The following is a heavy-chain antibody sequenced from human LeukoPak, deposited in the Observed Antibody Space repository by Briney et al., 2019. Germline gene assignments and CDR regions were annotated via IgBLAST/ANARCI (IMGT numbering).Heavy chain of an antibody. J-gene: IGHJ4*02. CDR1: GGSISSGGYY. CDR3: ARTLRGYSYGLFDY. D-gene: IGHD5-18*01. CDR2: IYYSGST. V-gene: IGHV4-31*03. Sequence: SETLSLTCTVSGGSISSGGYYWSWIRQHPGKGLEWIGYIYYSGSTYYNPSLKSRVTISVDTSKNQFSLKLSSVTAAATAVYYCARTLRGYSYGLFDYWGQGTLVTVSS.